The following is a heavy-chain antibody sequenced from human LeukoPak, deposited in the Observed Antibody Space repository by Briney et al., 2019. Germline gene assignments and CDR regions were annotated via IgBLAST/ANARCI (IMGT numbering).Heavy chain of an antibody. CDR2: ISGSGSNT. J-gene: IGHJ4*02. V-gene: IGHV3-23*01. CDR3: AKNPRGYSGYEGLNFDY. Sequence: PGGSLRLSCAASGFTFSSYAMSWVRQAPGKGLEWVSVISGSGSNTYYADSVKGRFTISRDNSKNTVYLQVNSLRAEDTAVYYCAKNPRGYSGYEGLNFDYWGQGTLVTVSS. D-gene: IGHD5-12*01. CDR1: GFTFSSYA.